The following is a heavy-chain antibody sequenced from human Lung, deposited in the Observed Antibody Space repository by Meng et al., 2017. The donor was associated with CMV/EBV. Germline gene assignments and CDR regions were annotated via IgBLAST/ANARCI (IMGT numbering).Heavy chain of an antibody. D-gene: IGHD3-22*01. CDR3: ARAYHFYDSSGYPLDFDY. J-gene: IGHJ4*02. V-gene: IGHV4-39*01. Sequence: SISSSTYYWGWIRQPPGKGLEWIGIIFYSGSTYYNPSLKSRVTISVDTSKSQFSLKLSSVTAADTALYYCARAYHFYDSSGYPLDFDYWGQGTLVTVSS. CDR2: IFYSGST. CDR1: SISSSTYY.